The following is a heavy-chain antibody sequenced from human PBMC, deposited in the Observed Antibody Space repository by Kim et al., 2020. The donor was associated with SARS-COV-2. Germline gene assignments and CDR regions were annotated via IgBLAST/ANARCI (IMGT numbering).Heavy chain of an antibody. CDR3: ARGGYCSSISCDRTYYYGMDV. J-gene: IGHJ6*02. Sequence: GGSLRLSCAASEFTFSSFGMHWVRQAPGKGLEWVAVISYDGSNKYYTDSVKGRFTISRDNSKNTVYLQMNSLRAEDTAVYYCARGGYCSSISCDRTYYYGMDVWGQGTTVTVSS. CDR2: ISYDGSNK. D-gene: IGHD2-2*01. CDR1: EFTFSSFG. V-gene: IGHV3-30*03.